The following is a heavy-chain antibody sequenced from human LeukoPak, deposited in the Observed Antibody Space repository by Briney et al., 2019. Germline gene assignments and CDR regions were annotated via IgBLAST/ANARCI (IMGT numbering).Heavy chain of an antibody. CDR2: ISSSSKYI. CDR1: GFTFSNYS. CDR3: AREYPAMAFDY. V-gene: IGHV3-21*01. D-gene: IGHD5-18*01. J-gene: IGHJ4*02. Sequence: PGGSLRLSCAASGFTFSNYSMNWVRQPPGKGLEWVSSISSSSKYIYYADSVKGRFTISRDNAKNSLYLQMNNLRAEDSAVYYCAREYPAMAFDYWAQGTLVTVSS.